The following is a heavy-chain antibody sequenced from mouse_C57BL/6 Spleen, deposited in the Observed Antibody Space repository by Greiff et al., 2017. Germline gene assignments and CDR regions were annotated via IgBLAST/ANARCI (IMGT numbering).Heavy chain of an antibody. CDR1: GFNIKDYY. D-gene: IGHD1-1*01. Sequence: VQLQQSGAELVRPGASVKLSCTASGFNIKDYYMHCVKQRPEQGLEWIGRIDPEDGDTEYAPKFQGKATMTADTSSNTAYLQLSSLTSEDTAVYYCTTRYYGSFYAMDYWGQGTSVTVSS. J-gene: IGHJ4*01. V-gene: IGHV14-1*01. CDR3: TTRYYGSFYAMDY. CDR2: IDPEDGDT.